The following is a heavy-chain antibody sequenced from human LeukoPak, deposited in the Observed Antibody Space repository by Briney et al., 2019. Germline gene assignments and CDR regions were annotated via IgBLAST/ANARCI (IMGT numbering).Heavy chain of an antibody. CDR1: GFTFSSYG. J-gene: IGHJ4*02. CDR2: ISSSSSYI. CDR3: AKGNDYDFWSGYDY. V-gene: IGHV3-21*04. Sequence: GGSLRLSCAASGFTFSSYGMHWVRQAPGKGLEWVSSISSSSSYIYYADSVKGRFTISRDNAKNSLYLQMDSLRTEDMALYYCAKGNDYDFWSGYDYWGQGTLVTVSS. D-gene: IGHD3-3*01.